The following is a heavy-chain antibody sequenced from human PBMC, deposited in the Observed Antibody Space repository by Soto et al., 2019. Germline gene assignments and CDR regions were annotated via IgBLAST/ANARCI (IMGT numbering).Heavy chain of an antibody. V-gene: IGHV4-34*01. Sequence: SETLSLTCAVYGGSFSGYYWSWIRQPPGKGLEWIGDINHIGITNYNPSLRSRVTISVDTSKNQFSLKLRSVTAADTAVFYCAGLYPYESSGYHLNYWGQGALVTVSS. CDR2: INHIGIT. D-gene: IGHD3-22*01. J-gene: IGHJ4*02. CDR1: GGSFSGYY. CDR3: AGLYPYESSGYHLNY.